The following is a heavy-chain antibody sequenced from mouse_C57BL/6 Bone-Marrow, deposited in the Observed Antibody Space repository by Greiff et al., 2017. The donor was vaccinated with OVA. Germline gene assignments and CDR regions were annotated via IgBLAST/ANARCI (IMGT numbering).Heavy chain of an antibody. CDR1: GFTFSDYG. Sequence: EVQRVESGGGLVKPGGSLKLSCAASGFTFSDYGMHWVRQAPEKGLEWVAYISSGSSTIYYADTVKGRFTISRDNAKNTLFLQMTSLRSEDTAMYYCARRDGYYVYYFDYWGQGTTLTVSS. V-gene: IGHV5-17*01. D-gene: IGHD2-3*01. CDR2: ISSGSSTI. J-gene: IGHJ2*01. CDR3: ARRDGYYVYYFDY.